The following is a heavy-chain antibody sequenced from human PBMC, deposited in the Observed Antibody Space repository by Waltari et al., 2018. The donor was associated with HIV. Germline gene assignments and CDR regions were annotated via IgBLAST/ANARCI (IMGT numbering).Heavy chain of an antibody. CDR3: ARIAPGASWLVPPYGMDV. D-gene: IGHD6-19*01. CDR1: GGSISSSNW. J-gene: IGHJ6*02. V-gene: IGHV4-4*02. Sequence: QVQLQESGPGLVKPSGTLSLTCAVSGGSISSSNWWSWVRQPPGRGLEWIGESYHSGSTNDNPFLKCRVTISVDKSKNQFSLKLSAVTAADTAVYYCARIAPGASWLVPPYGMDVWGQGTTVTVSS. CDR2: SYHSGST.